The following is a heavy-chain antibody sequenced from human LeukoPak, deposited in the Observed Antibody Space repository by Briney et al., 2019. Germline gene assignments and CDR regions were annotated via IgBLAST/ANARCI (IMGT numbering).Heavy chain of an antibody. J-gene: IGHJ4*02. CDR3: ARELQYSGTYYGAYDY. D-gene: IGHD1-26*01. CDR2: IKEDGSEK. V-gene: IGHV3-7*03. CDR1: GFTFSNYW. Sequence: GGSLRLSCEASGFTFSNYWMSWVRQTPGKGLEWVANIKEDGSEKNYVDSVKGRFTLSRDNAKNSLYLQMNSLRAEDTAVYYCARELQYSGTYYGAYDYWGQGTLVTVSS.